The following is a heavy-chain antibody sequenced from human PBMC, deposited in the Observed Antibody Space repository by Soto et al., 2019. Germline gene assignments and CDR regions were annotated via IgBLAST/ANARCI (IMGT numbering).Heavy chain of an antibody. CDR2: VNPKSGGT. Sequence: ASVKVSCKASGYSFTDYHIHWVRQAPGQGLEWLGRVNPKSGGTSTAQKFQGWVTMTRDRSISTVYMELTRLRSDDTAVYFCARGHSTDCSNGVCSFFYNHEMDVWGQGTTVTVSS. CDR3: ARGHSTDCSNGVCSFFYNHEMDV. J-gene: IGHJ6*02. CDR1: GYSFTDYH. D-gene: IGHD2-8*01. V-gene: IGHV1-2*04.